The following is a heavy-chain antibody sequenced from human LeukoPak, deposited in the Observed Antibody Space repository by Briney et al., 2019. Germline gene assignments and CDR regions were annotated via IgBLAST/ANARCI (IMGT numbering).Heavy chain of an antibody. Sequence: GESLKISCKASGYSFSNYWIGWVRQMPGKGLEWMGIIYPGDSDTRYSPSFQGQVTISADKSFSTAYLQWGSLKASDTAMYYCARRDYYDTSGYRNPNFDCWGQGTLVTVSS. CDR1: GYSFSNYW. V-gene: IGHV5-51*01. J-gene: IGHJ4*02. D-gene: IGHD3-22*01. CDR2: IYPGDSDT. CDR3: ARRDYYDTSGYRNPNFDC.